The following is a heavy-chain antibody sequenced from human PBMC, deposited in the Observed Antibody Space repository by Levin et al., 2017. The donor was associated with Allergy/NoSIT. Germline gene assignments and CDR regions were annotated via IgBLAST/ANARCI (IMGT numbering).Heavy chain of an antibody. CDR1: GFTFNSHA. Sequence: LSLTCAASGFTFNSHAMTWVRQAPGKGLEWVSTISGYGESTYYAESVKGRFTISRDNPRNTLHLLMTSLRAGDTAIYYFARDATLLATSEDYLDYWGQGTRVSVSS. CDR3: ARDATLLATSEDYLDY. J-gene: IGHJ4*02. D-gene: IGHD5-12*01. CDR2: ISGYGEST. V-gene: IGHV3-23*01.